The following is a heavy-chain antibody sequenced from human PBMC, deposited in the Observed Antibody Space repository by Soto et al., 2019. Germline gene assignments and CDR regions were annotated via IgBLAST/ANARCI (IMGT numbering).Heavy chain of an antibody. CDR1: GGSISSGGYS. V-gene: IGHV4-30-2*01. CDR2: IYHRGST. J-gene: IGHJ6*02. CDR3: ARVASVYYYGMDV. Sequence: SETLSLTCAVSGGSISSGGYSWSWIRQPPGKGLEWIGYIYHRGSTYYNPSLKSRVTIPVDRSKNQFSLKLSSVTAADTAVYYCARVASVYYYGMDVWGQGTTVTVSS.